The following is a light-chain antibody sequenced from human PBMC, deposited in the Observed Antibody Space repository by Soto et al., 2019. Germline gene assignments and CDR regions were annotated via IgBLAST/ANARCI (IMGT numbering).Light chain of an antibody. CDR3: RQALQTPSIT. CDR1: QSLLHSNGYNY. CDR2: LGS. J-gene: IGKJ5*01. Sequence: DIVMTQSPLSLPVTPGEPASISCRSSQSLLHSNGYNYLDWYLQKQGQSPQLLISLGSNRASGVPDKFGGSGSGTDCTLKISRGEAVDVGVHYYRQALQTPSITFGQGTRLEIK. V-gene: IGKV2-28*01.